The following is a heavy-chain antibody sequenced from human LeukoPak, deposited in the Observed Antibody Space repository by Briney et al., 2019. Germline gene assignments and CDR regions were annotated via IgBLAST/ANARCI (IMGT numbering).Heavy chain of an antibody. J-gene: IGHJ4*02. CDR3: AGCSYGFDY. V-gene: IGHV4-4*07. CDR2: IYTSWST. Sequence: SETLSLTCTISGGSLRSYYWSWVRQPAGKGLEWSVLIYTSWSTNYNPSLKSRVTISVDTSKNQFSLMLGSVTAADSAVYYCAGCSYGFDYWGQGTLVSVSS. CDR1: GGSLRSYY. D-gene: IGHD5-18*01.